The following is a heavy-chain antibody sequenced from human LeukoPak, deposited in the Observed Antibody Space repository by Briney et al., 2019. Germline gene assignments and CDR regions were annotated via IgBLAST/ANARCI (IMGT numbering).Heavy chain of an antibody. D-gene: IGHD6-19*01. J-gene: IGHJ4*02. V-gene: IGHV7-4-1*02. Sequence: GASVKVSCKASGYTFTSYAMNWVRQAPGQGLEWMGWINTNTGNPTYAQGFTGRFVFSLDTSVSTAYLRISSLKAEDTAVYYCARDTVSGYSSGWLGYWGQGTLVTVSS. CDR1: GYTFTSYA. CDR3: ARDTVSGYSSGWLGY. CDR2: INTNTGNP.